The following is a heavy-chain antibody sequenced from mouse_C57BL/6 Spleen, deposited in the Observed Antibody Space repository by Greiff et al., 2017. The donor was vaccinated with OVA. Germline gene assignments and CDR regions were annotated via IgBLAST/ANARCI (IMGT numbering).Heavy chain of an antibody. CDR1: GYSITSGYD. Sequence: DVKLQESGPGMVKPSQSLSLTCTVTGYSITSGYDWHWIRHFPGNNLEWMGYIRYSGSTNYNPSLKSRIPITHDTSTNHSFLKVNTVTTEDTATYYCARAWDPPLFDYWGQGTTLTVSS. J-gene: IGHJ2*01. V-gene: IGHV3-1*01. CDR2: IRYSGST. D-gene: IGHD4-1*01. CDR3: ARAWDPPLFDY.